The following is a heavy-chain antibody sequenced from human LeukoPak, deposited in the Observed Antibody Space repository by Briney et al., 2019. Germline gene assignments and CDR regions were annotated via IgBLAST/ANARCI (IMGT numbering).Heavy chain of an antibody. CDR1: GGSISSYY. Sequence: SETLSLTCTVSGGSISSYYWSWIRQPAGKGLEWIGRIYVTGTTHYNPSLKSRVTMSLDTSKNQFSLNLSSVTAADTAVYYCARGGSHDYFGYWGQGTLVTVSS. V-gene: IGHV4-4*07. CDR3: ARGGSHDYFGY. D-gene: IGHD2-15*01. CDR2: IYVTGTT. J-gene: IGHJ4*02.